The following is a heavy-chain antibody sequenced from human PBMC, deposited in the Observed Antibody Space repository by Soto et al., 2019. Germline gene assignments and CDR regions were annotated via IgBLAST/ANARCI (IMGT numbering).Heavy chain of an antibody. D-gene: IGHD1-26*01. CDR3: ASHVGSGYSDY. J-gene: IGHJ4*02. V-gene: IGHV4-59*13. CDR2: IYTSGNT. Sequence: SETLSLTCNVSGASISDYYWSWIRQPPGKGLEWIGYIYTSGNTNYNPSLKRRVTISVDTSKNQFSLKLRSVTAADTAVCYCASHVGSGYSDYWGQGTLVTVS. CDR1: GASISDYY.